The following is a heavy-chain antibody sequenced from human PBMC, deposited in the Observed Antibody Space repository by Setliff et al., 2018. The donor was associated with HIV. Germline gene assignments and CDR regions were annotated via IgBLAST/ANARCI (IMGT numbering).Heavy chain of an antibody. V-gene: IGHV3-7*01. Sequence: GGSLRLSCAASGCTFSTYWMSWVRQAPGKGLEWVANINQYGSEKYYVDSVKGRVTITRDNAKKSLDLQMNSLRVDDTAVYYCARGRLLWSGSYYYYNMDVWGKGTTVTVS. CDR1: GCTFSTYW. CDR2: INQYGSEK. CDR3: ARGRLLWSGSYYYYNMDV. D-gene: IGHD3-10*01. J-gene: IGHJ6*03.